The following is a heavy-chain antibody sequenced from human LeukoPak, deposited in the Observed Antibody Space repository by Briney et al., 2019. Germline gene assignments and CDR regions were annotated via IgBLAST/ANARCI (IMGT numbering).Heavy chain of an antibody. D-gene: IGHD3-3*01. CDR2: IDARSGIT. CDR3: ARTYDFGRGPPGDAFDN. Sequence: RSGGSLRLSCAASGFTFTIFGFNWVRQAPGKVPEWVSYIDARSGITYYADSVQGRFTISRDNAQESVFLQMNSLRADDTAVYYCARTYDFGRGPPGDAFDNWGPGTLVTVSS. CDR1: GFTFTIFG. V-gene: IGHV3-48*01. J-gene: IGHJ3*02.